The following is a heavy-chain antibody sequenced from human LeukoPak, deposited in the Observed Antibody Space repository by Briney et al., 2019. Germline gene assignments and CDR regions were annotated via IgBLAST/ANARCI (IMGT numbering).Heavy chain of an antibody. CDR3: AELGITMIGGV. CDR2: ISSSGSTK. D-gene: IGHD3-10*02. J-gene: IGHJ6*04. Sequence: GGSLRLSCAASGFIFSDYYMSWIRQAPGKGLEWVSYISSSGSTKKYADSVEGRFTISRDNAKNSLYLQMNSLRAEDTAVYYCAELGITMIGGVWGKGTTVTISS. V-gene: IGHV3-11*04. CDR1: GFIFSDYY.